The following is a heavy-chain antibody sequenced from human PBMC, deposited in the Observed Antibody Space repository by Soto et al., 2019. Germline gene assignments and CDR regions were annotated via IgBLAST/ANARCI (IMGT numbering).Heavy chain of an antibody. D-gene: IGHD1-26*01. J-gene: IGHJ4*02. V-gene: IGHV1-46*01. CDR3: ARAASSGSYGYYFDY. CDR1: GYTFTSYY. CDR2: INPSGGST. Sequence: ASVKVSSKASGYTFTSYYMHSVRQAPGQGLQWMGIINPSGGSTGYAQKFQGRVTMTRDTSTSTVYMELSSLRSEDTAVYYCARAASSGSYGYYFDYWGQGTLVTVS.